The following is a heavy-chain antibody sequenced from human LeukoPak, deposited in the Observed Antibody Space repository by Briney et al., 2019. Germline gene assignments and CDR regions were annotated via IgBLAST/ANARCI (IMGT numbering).Heavy chain of an antibody. CDR1: GYTFTGYY. J-gene: IGHJ4*02. CDR2: INPNSGGT. D-gene: IGHD5-12*01. Sequence: ASVKVSCKASGYTFTGYYMHWVRQAPGQGLEWMGRINPNSGGTNYAQKFQGRVTMTRGTSISTAYMELSRLRSDDTAVYYCARDRVRYSGPIDYWGQGTLVTVSS. CDR3: ARDRVRYSGPIDY. V-gene: IGHV1-2*06.